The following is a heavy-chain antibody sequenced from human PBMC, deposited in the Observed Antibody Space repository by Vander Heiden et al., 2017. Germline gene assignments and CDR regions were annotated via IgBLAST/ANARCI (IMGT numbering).Heavy chain of an antibody. J-gene: IGHJ4*02. Sequence: EVQLLESGGGLVQPGGSLRLSCAASGFPFSSYWMHWVRQAPGKGLVWVSRINSDGSSKSYADSVKGRFTISRDNAKNTLYLQMNSLRAEDTAVYYCARDSRIQLWLLSYWGQGTLVTVSS. D-gene: IGHD5-18*01. CDR1: GFPFSSYW. CDR2: INSDGSSK. CDR3: ARDSRIQLWLLSY. V-gene: IGHV3-74*01.